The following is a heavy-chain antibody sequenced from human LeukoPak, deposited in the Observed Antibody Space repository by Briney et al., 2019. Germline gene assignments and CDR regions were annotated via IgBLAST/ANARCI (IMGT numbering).Heavy chain of an antibody. CDR2: IYTSGST. CDR3: ASLPDCGGDCYSYDY. CDR1: GGSISSYY. Sequence: SETLSLTCTVSGGSISSYYWSWIRQPPGKGLEWIGYIYTSGSTNYNPSLKSRVTISVDTSKNQFSLKLSSVTAADTAVYYCASLPDCGGDCYSYDYWGQGTLVTVSS. J-gene: IGHJ4*02. V-gene: IGHV4-4*09. D-gene: IGHD2-21*02.